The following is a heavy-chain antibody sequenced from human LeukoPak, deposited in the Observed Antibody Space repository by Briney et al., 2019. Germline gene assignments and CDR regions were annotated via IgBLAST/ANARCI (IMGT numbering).Heavy chain of an antibody. D-gene: IGHD6-6*01. Sequence: ASVQVSCQASGGTFSSYAISWVRQAPGQGLEWMGGIIPIFGTANYAQKFQGRVTITTDESTSTAYMELSSLRSEDTAVYYCARSAEEYSSYGWFDPWGQGTLVTVSS. V-gene: IGHV1-69*05. CDR3: ARSAEEYSSYGWFDP. CDR1: GGTFSSYA. J-gene: IGHJ5*02. CDR2: IIPIFGTA.